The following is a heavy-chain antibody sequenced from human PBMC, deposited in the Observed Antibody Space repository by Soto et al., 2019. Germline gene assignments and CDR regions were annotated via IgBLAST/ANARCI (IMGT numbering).Heavy chain of an antibody. Sequence: SETLSLTCAVSGSSLTTTHWWSWVRQSPGKGLEWIGEIYRSGSTKYNPSLKSRVSMSLDKSKNEFSLNLKSVTAADTAVYYCARTVRSYSWSYSDDWGQGTLVTGSS. CDR2: IYRSGST. J-gene: IGHJ4*02. V-gene: IGHV4-4*02. CDR3: ARTVRSYSWSYSDD. CDR1: GSSLTTTHW. D-gene: IGHD4-4*01.